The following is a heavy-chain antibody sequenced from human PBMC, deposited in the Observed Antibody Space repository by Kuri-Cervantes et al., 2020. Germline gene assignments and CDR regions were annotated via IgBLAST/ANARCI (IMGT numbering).Heavy chain of an antibody. CDR1: GGTFSSYA. CDR2: INPNSGGT. CDR3: ARAPRVSSGRDGPYYYYMDV. V-gene: IGHV1-2*04. J-gene: IGHJ6*03. Sequence: ASVKVSCKASGGTFSSYAISWVRQAPGQGLEWMGWINPNSGGTNYAQKFQGWVTMTRDTSISTAYMELSRLRSEDTAVYYCARAPRVSSGRDGPYYYYMDVWGKGTTVTVSS. D-gene: IGHD6-19*01.